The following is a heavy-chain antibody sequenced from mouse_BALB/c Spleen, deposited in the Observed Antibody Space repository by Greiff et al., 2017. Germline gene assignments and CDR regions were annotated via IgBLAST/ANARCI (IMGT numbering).Heavy chain of an antibody. CDR1: GFTFSSYT. J-gene: IGHJ2*01. V-gene: IGHV5-12-2*01. D-gene: IGHD5-1-1*01. CDR3: ARIPPGNYFDY. Sequence: EVKLMESGGGLVQPGGSLKLSCAASGFTFSSYTMSWVRQTPEKRLEWVAYISNGGGSTYYPDTVKGRFTISRDNAKNTLYLQMSSLKSEDTAMYYCARIPPGNYFDYWGQGTTLTVSS. CDR2: ISNGGGST.